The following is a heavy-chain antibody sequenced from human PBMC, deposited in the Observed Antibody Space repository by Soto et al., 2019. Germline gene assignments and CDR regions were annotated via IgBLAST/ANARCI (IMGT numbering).Heavy chain of an antibody. Sequence: SETLSLTCTVCGGSISSYYWSWIRKPPGKGLEWIGYIYYSGSTNYNPSLKSRVTISVDTSKNQFSLKLSSVTAADTAVYYCARRFSGWYLGFDPWGQGTLVTVSS. CDR2: IYYSGST. J-gene: IGHJ5*02. CDR3: ARRFSGWYLGFDP. V-gene: IGHV4-59*01. CDR1: GGSISSYY. D-gene: IGHD6-19*01.